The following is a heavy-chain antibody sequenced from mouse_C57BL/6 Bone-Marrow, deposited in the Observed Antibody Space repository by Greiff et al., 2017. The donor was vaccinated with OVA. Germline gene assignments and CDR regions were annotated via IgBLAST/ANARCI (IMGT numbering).Heavy chain of an antibody. Sequence: QVQLQQSGAELVMPGASVKLSCKASGYTFTSYWMHWVKQRPGQGLEWIGEIDPSDSYTNYNQKFKGKSTLTVDKSSSTAYMQLSSLTSEDSAVYYCARERYYGSSFPWFAYWGQGTLVTVSA. CDR3: ARERYYGSSFPWFAY. CDR2: IDPSDSYT. J-gene: IGHJ3*01. D-gene: IGHD1-1*01. CDR1: GYTFTSYW. V-gene: IGHV1-69*01.